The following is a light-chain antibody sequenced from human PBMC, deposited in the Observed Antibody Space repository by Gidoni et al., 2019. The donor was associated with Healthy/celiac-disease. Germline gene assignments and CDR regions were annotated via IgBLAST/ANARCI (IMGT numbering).Light chain of an antibody. Sequence: QSALTNPASVSGSPGRSITISCTGTSSDVGGYNYVSWYQQHPGKAPKLMIYEVSNRPSGVSNRFSGSKSGNTASLTISGLQAEDEADYYCSSYTSSSTLVFGTGTKVTVL. J-gene: IGLJ1*01. CDR3: SSYTSSSTLV. CDR1: SSDVGGYNY. V-gene: IGLV2-14*01. CDR2: EVS.